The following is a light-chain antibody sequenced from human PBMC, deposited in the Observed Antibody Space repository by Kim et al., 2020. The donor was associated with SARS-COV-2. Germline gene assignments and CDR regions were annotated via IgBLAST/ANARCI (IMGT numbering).Light chain of an antibody. J-gene: IGLJ2*01. CDR2: GKN. Sequence: GQTVRNPCQGDSLRSYYASWYQQKPGQAPVLVIYGKNNRPSGIPDRFSGSSSGNTASLTITGAQAEDEADYYCNSRDSSGNHPHVVFGGGTQLTVL. CDR1: SLRSYY. V-gene: IGLV3-19*01. CDR3: NSRDSSGNHPHVV.